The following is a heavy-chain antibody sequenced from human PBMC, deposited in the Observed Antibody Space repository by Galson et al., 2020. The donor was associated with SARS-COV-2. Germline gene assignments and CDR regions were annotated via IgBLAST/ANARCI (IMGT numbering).Heavy chain of an antibody. CDR2: ISYDGSNK. V-gene: IGHV3-30-3*01. CDR1: GFTFSSYA. J-gene: IGHJ6*02. Sequence: GGSLRLSCAASGFTFSSYAMHWVRQAPGKGLEWVAVISYDGSNKYYADSVKGRFTISRDNSKNTLYLQMNSLRAEDTAVYYCARSRGGNYYYGMDVWGQGTTVTVSS. D-gene: IGHD3-16*01. CDR3: ARSRGGNYYYGMDV.